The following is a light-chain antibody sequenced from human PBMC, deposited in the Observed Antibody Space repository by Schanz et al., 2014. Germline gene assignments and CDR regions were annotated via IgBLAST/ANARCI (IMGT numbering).Light chain of an antibody. Sequence: QSALTQPASVSGSPGQSITISCTGTSSNVGRYDLVSWYQHHPGKAPKLMLYEANKRPSGLSYRFSASKSGNTASLTISGLQAEDEADYYCCSYAGSSTWVFGGGTKLTVL. CDR3: CSYAGSSTWV. CDR2: EAN. CDR1: SSNVGRYDL. J-gene: IGLJ3*02. V-gene: IGLV2-23*01.